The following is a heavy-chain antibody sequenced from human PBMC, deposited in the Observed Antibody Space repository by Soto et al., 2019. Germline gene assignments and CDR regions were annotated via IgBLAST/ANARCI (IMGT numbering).Heavy chain of an antibody. CDR3: ARPRNMYNWNDGGSDI. CDR1: GFTFSAYG. D-gene: IGHD1-1*01. J-gene: IGHJ3*02. CDR2: IWHDGSNK. Sequence: QVQVVESGGGVVQPGRSLRLSCAASGFTFSAYGMHWVRQAPGKGLEWVAVIWHDGSNKYYADSVKGRFTISRDNSKNTLYLQMNSLRAEDTAVYYCARPRNMYNWNDGGSDIWGQGTTVTVSS. V-gene: IGHV3-33*01.